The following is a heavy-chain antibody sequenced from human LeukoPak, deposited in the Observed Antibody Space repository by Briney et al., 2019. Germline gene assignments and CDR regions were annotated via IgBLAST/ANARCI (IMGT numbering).Heavy chain of an antibody. CDR2: ISSGGGST. J-gene: IGHJ6*02. Sequence: GGSLRLSCAGSGFTFSSYAMSWVRQAPGKGLEWVSGISSGGGSTYYADSVKGRFTISRDNAKNSLYLQMNSLRAEDTAVYYCARDQFYYYYGMDVWGQGTTVTVSS. CDR1: GFTFSSYA. CDR3: ARDQFYYYYGMDV. V-gene: IGHV3-23*01.